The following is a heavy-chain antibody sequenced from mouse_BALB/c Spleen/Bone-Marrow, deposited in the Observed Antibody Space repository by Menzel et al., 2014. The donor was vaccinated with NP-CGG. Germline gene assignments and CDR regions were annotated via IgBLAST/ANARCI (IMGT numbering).Heavy chain of an antibody. CDR2: IWSDGST. J-gene: IGHJ4*01. CDR1: GFSLTSYG. D-gene: IGHD4-1*01. Sequence: VQVVESGPDLAAPSQSLSLTCTVSGFSLTSYGLHWVRQPPGKGLEWLGVIWSDGSTTYNSALKSRLSISKDNSKRQVLLKMNSLQTDDTAMYYCARSGTDYAMDYWGQGTSVTVSS. CDR3: ARSGTDYAMDY. V-gene: IGHV2-6-2*01.